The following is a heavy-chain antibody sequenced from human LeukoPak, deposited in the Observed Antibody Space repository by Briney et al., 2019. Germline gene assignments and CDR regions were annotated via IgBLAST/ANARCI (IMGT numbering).Heavy chain of an antibody. CDR1: GFTSDDYA. D-gene: IGHD3-22*01. J-gene: IGHJ4*02. CDR2: ISWNSGSI. CDR3: AKTHYYDSSGYYFDY. Sequence: PGRSLRLSCAAPGFTSDDYAMHWVRQAPGKGMEWVSGISWNSGSIGYADSVKGRFTISRDNAKNSLYLQMNSLRAEDSALYYCAKTHYYDSSGYYFDYWGQGTLVTVSS. V-gene: IGHV3-9*02.